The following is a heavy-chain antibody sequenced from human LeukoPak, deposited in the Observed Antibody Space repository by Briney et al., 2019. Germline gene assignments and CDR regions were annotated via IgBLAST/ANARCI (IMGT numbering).Heavy chain of an antibody. CDR3: ARDWSHRCFDY. J-gene: IGHJ4*02. D-gene: IGHD3-3*01. V-gene: IGHV3-53*01. Sequence: GGSLRLSCAASGFTVSSNYMSWVRQAPGKGLEWVSVIYSGGSTYCADSVKGRFTISRDNSKNTLYLQMNSLRAEDTAVYYCARDWSHRCFDYWGQGTLVTVSS. CDR2: IYSGGST. CDR1: GFTVSSNY.